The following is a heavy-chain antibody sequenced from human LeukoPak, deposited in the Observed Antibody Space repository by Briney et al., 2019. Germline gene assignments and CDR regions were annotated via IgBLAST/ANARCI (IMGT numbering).Heavy chain of an antibody. CDR3: ARRNILSGLDWFDP. D-gene: IGHD3-9*01. V-gene: IGHV3-48*03. CDR2: ISSSGSTI. Sequence: PGGSLRLSCAASGFTFSSYEMNWVRQAPGKGLEWVSYISSSGSTIYYADSVKGRFTISRDNAKNSLYLQMNSLRTEDTAVYYCARRNILSGLDWFDPWGQGTLVTVSS. CDR1: GFTFSSYE. J-gene: IGHJ5*02.